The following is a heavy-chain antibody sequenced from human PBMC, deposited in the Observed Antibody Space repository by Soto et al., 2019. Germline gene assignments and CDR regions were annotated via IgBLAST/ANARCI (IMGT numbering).Heavy chain of an antibody. CDR1: GLTVSSYA. D-gene: IGHD5-18*01. CDR3: AKRVGYGYGMDV. V-gene: IGHV3-23*01. CDR2: ISGSGGST. J-gene: IGHJ6*02. Sequence: PGGSLRLSCAASGLTVSSYAMSWVRQAPGKGLEWVSAISGSGGSTYYADSVKGRFTISRDNSKNTLYLQMNSLRAEDTAVYYCAKRVGYGYGMDVWGQGTTVTVSS.